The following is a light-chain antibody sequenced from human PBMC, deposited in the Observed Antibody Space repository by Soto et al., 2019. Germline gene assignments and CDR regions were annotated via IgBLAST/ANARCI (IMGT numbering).Light chain of an antibody. CDR3: QSYDSSLSGYV. CDR2: EVS. Sequence: QSALTQPASVSGSPGQSITISCTGTSSDVGGYNYVSWYQQYSGKAPKLIISEVSNRPSGVPDRFSGSKSGTSASLAITGLQAEDEADYYCQSYDSSLSGYVFGTGTKLTVL. V-gene: IGLV2-14*01. CDR1: SSDVGGYNY. J-gene: IGLJ1*01.